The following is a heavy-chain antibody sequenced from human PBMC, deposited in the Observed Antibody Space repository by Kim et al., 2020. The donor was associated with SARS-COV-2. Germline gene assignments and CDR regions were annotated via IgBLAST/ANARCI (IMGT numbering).Heavy chain of an antibody. V-gene: IGHV4-31*03. CDR3: ARVTTIFGVVINGLDY. J-gene: IGHJ4*02. CDR1: GGSISSGGYY. CDR2: IYYSGST. D-gene: IGHD3-3*01. Sequence: SETLFLTCTVSGGSISSGGYYWSWIRQHPGKGLEWIGYIYYSGSTYYNPSLKSRVTISVDTSKNQFSLKLSSVTAADTAVYYCARVTTIFGVVINGLDYWGQGTLVTVSS.